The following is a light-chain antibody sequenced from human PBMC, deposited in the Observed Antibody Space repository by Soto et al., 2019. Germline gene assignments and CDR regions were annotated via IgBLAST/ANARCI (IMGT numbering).Light chain of an antibody. V-gene: IGKV3-20*01. CDR3: QQYGSSLPGIT. CDR2: GAS. Sequence: EIVLTQSPGTLSLSQGERATLSCRASQSVSSSYLAWYQQKPGQAPRLLIYGASSRATGIPDRFSGSGSGTDFTLTISRLEPEDFAVYYCQQYGSSLPGITFGQVTRLEIK. J-gene: IGKJ5*01. CDR1: QSVSSSY.